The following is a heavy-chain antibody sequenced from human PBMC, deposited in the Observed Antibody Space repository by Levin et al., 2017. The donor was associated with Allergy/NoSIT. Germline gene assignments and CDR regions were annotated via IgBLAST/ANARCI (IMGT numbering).Heavy chain of an antibody. J-gene: IGHJ6*03. CDR3: ARGLRTGIYNRGYMDV. CDR1: GGSISSGNYH. V-gene: IGHV4-39*01. Sequence: SQTLSLTCTVSGGSISSGNYHWGWIRQTPGKGLECIGSIYSSGDIYYNPSLESRVTISVDTSKNQFSLNLSSVTAADTAVYYCARGLRTGIYNRGYMDVWGKGTTVAVSS. D-gene: IGHD1-14*01. CDR2: IYSSGDI.